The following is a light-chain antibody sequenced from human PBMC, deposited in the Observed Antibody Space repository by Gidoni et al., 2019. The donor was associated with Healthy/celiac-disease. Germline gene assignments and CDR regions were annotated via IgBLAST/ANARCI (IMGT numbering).Light chain of an antibody. CDR3: QAWDSSTVV. CDR2: QDS. Sequence: SYELTQPPSVSVSPGQTASITCSGEKLGEKYACWYQQKPGQSPVLVIYQDSKRPSGIPGRFSGSNSGNTATLTISGTQAMDEADYYCQAWDSSTVVFGGGTKLTVL. J-gene: IGLJ2*01. V-gene: IGLV3-1*01. CDR1: KLGEKY.